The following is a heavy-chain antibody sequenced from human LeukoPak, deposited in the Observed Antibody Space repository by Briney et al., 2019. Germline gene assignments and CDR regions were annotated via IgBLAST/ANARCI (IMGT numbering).Heavy chain of an antibody. J-gene: IGHJ4*02. CDR2: ISNSGRST. V-gene: IGHV3-23*01. CDR3: TKDLSKTVPAIAY. CDR1: GFTFSSFA. D-gene: IGHD2-21*02. Sequence: PVGSLRLSCAASGFTFSSFAMSWVRQAPGKGLEWVSAISNSGRSTYYTDSVEGRFTISRDNSKNTLYLQMNRLRVEDTAVYYCTKDLSKTVPAIAYWGQGTLVTVSS.